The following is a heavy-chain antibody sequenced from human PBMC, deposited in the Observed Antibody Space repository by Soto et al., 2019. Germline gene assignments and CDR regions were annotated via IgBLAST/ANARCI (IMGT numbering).Heavy chain of an antibody. CDR1: GFALSNYW. Sequence: EVQLVESGGGLVQPGGSLRLSSVASGFALSNYWINWVRQAPGKGLEWVANIKQDGSERNYVDSVKGRFTISRDNARNSLYLQMNSLRAEDTAAYYCATETSSWGCWGQGTLVTVSS. CDR3: ATETSSWGC. J-gene: IGHJ4*02. CDR2: IKQDGSER. V-gene: IGHV3-7*05. D-gene: IGHD6-13*01.